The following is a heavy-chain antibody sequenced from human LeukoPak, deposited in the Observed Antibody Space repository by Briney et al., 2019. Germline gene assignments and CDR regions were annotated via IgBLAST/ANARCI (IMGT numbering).Heavy chain of an antibody. Sequence: GGSLRLSCAASGFNFIGYGMHWVRQAPGKGLEWVGVISDDGRNKKYADSVKGRFTISRDNSKDTLYLQMNSLRDEDTAVYYCAKRPSDYGDYVTYFDYWGQGTLVTVSS. V-gene: IGHV3-30*18. CDR2: ISDDGRNK. J-gene: IGHJ4*02. CDR1: GFNFIGYG. D-gene: IGHD4-17*01. CDR3: AKRPSDYGDYVTYFDY.